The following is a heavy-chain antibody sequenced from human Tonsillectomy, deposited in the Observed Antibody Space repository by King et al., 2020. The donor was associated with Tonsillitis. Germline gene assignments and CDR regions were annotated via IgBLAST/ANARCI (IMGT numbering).Heavy chain of an antibody. V-gene: IGHV3-21*01. CDR3: ARDRGAPGYYYMDV. CDR1: GFTFSSYS. Sequence: VQLVESGGGLGKPGGSLRLSCAASGFTFSSYSMNWVRQAPGKGLEWVSSISSSSSYIYYADSVKGRFTISRDNAKNSLYLQMNSLRAEDTAVYYCARDRGAPGYYYMDVWGKGTTVTVSS. J-gene: IGHJ6*03. CDR2: ISSSSSYI. D-gene: IGHD3-10*01.